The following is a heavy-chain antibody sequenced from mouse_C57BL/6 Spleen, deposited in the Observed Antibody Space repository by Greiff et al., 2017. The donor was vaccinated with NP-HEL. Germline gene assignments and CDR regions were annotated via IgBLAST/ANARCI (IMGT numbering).Heavy chain of an antibody. CDR2: IWSGGST. CDR3: ARRGGYGHYYAMDY. D-gene: IGHD1-1*02. CDR1: GFSLTSYG. J-gene: IGHJ4*01. V-gene: IGHV2-2*01. Sequence: VKLVESGPGLVQPSQSLSITCTVSGFSLTSYGVHWVRQSPGKGLEWLGVIWSGGSTDYNAAFISRLSISKDNSKSQVFFKMNSLQADDTAIYYCARRGGYGHYYAMDYWGQGTSVTVSS.